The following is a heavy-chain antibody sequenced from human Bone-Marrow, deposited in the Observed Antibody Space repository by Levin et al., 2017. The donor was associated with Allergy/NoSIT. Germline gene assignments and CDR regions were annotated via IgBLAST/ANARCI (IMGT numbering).Heavy chain of an antibody. V-gene: IGHV4-34*01. D-gene: IGHD3-9*01. CDR3: ARARLLTGYYKGGGGGAFFDY. Sequence: SETLSLTCAVYGGSFSGYYWSWIRQPPGKGLEWIGEINHSGSTNYNPSLKSRVTISVDTSKNQFSLKLSSVTAADTAVYYCARARLLTGYYKGGGGGAFFDYWGQGTLVTVSS. J-gene: IGHJ4*02. CDR1: GGSFSGYY. CDR2: INHSGST.